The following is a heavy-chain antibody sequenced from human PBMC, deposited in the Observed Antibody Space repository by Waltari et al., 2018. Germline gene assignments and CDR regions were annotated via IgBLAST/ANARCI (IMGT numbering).Heavy chain of an antibody. CDR2: IHSGGST. CDR3: AREVGDWSDALGY. CDR1: GFIVSSNY. V-gene: IGHV3-53*01. Sequence: EVQLVESGGGLIQPGGSLRLSCAASGFIVSSNYMSWVRQAPGKGLEWISVIHSGGSTYYADSVKGRFTISRDNSKNTLFLQMNSLRAEDTAVYYCAREVGDWSDALGYWGQGTLVTVSS. J-gene: IGHJ4*02. D-gene: IGHD1-1*01.